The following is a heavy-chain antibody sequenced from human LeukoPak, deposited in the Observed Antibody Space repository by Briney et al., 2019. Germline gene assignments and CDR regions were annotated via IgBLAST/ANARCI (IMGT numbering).Heavy chain of an antibody. CDR1: GYSFTSYW. V-gene: IGHV5-10-1*01. CDR3: ASLNSGSYYGLGFFDL. Sequence: GESLKISCKGSGYSFTSYWISWVRQMPGKGLEWMGRFDPSDSYTNYSPSFQGHVTISADKSISTTYLQWNSLEASDTAMYYCASLNSGSYYGLGFFDLWGRGTLVTVSS. J-gene: IGHJ2*01. CDR2: FDPSDSYT. D-gene: IGHD1-26*01.